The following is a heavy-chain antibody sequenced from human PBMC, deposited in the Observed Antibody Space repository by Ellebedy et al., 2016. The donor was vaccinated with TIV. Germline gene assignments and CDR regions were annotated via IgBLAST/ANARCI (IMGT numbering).Heavy chain of an antibody. CDR3: ARTDPWQPIDD. V-gene: IGHV4-39*01. CDR2: VYYSGSP. J-gene: IGHJ4*02. D-gene: IGHD2-21*02. Sequence: MPSETLSLTCSVSGGSVSSTRYYWAWIRQPPGKGLEYIGSVYYSGSPYYNPSFKSRVTLSADTSKNPFSLNLGTVTAANTAVYYCARTDPWQPIDDWGQGILVSVSS. CDR1: GGSVSSTRYY.